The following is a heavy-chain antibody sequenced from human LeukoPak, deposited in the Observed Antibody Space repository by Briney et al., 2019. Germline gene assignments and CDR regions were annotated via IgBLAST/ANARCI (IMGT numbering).Heavy chain of an antibody. Sequence: GGSLRLSCAASGFTFSSYWMSWVRQAPGKGLEWVANIKQDGSEKYYVDSVKGRFTISGDNAKNSLYLQMNSLRAEDTAVYYCARDPPRIAVAGTDYGYWGQGTLVTVSS. V-gene: IGHV3-7*01. CDR3: ARDPPRIAVAGTDYGY. CDR2: IKQDGSEK. J-gene: IGHJ4*02. D-gene: IGHD6-19*01. CDR1: GFTFSSYW.